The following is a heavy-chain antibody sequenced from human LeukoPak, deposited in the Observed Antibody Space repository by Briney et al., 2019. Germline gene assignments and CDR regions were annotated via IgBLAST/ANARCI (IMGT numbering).Heavy chain of an antibody. CDR2: IYYSGST. CDR3: ARERRGSYYCYFDL. D-gene: IGHD1-26*01. J-gene: IGHJ2*01. CDR1: GGSISSSSYY. V-gene: IGHV4-39*07. Sequence: SETLSLTCTVSGGSISSSSYYWGWIRQPPGKGLEWIGSIYYSGSTYYNPSLKSRVTISVDTSKNQFSLKLSSVTAADTAVYYCARERRGSYYCYFDLWGRGTLVTVSS.